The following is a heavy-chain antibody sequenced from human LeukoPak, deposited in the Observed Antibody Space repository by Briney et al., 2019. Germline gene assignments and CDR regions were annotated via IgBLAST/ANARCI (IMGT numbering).Heavy chain of an antibody. Sequence: GGSLRLSCAASGFTFDDYAMHWVRQAPGKGLEWVSGISWNSGSIGYADSVKGRFTISRDNAKNSLYLQMNSLRAEDTAVYYCAKRGTMVRGASPYYFDYWGQGTLVTVSS. D-gene: IGHD3-10*01. V-gene: IGHV3-9*01. CDR2: ISWNSGSI. CDR1: GFTFDDYA. CDR3: AKRGTMVRGASPYYFDY. J-gene: IGHJ4*02.